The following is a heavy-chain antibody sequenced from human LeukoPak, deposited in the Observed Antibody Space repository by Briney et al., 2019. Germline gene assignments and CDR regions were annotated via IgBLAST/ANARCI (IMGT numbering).Heavy chain of an antibody. D-gene: IGHD3-10*01. CDR3: ARDGPRITMVRGVISRYWYFDL. CDR2: IKQDGREK. Sequence: GGSLRLSCAASGFTFSSFWMSWVRQAPGKGLELVANIKQDGREKYYVDSVKGRFTISRDNAKNSLYLQMNSLRAEDTAVYYCARDGPRITMVRGVISRYWYFDLWGRGTLVTVSS. J-gene: IGHJ2*01. V-gene: IGHV3-7*01. CDR1: GFTFSSFW.